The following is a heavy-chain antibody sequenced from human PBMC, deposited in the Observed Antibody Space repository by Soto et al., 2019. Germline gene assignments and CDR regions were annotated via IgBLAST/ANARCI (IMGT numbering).Heavy chain of an antibody. Sequence: HVQLVESGGGVVQPGRSLRLSCAASGFTLSSYAMHWVRQAPGKGLEWVAVISCAGTSTYYADSVRGRFTISRDNSKVTVYLQLTSLRTEDTAVYPCARDPGHDGNDYYTFDSWGEGTLVTVSS. CDR2: ISCAGTST. V-gene: IGHV3-30-3*01. CDR1: GFTLSSYA. D-gene: IGHD3-3*01. CDR3: ARDPGHDGNDYYTFDS. J-gene: IGHJ4*02.